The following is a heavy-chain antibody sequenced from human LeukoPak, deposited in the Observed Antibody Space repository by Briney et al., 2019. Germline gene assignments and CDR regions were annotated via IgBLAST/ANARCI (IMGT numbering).Heavy chain of an antibody. CDR3: AREMSTTRTDAFDI. D-gene: IGHD1-26*01. Sequence: PSETLSLTCTVSGGSISSSSYYWGWLRQPPGKGLEWIGSIYYSGSTYYNPSLKSRVTISVDTSNNTFSLKLSSLTAAGTAVYYCAREMSTTRTDAFDIWGQGTMVTVSS. CDR2: IYYSGST. J-gene: IGHJ3*02. V-gene: IGHV4-39*07. CDR1: GGSISSSSYY.